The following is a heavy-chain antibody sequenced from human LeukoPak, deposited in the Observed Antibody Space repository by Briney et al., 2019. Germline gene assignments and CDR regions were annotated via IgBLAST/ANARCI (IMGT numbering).Heavy chain of an antibody. CDR3: ASSGSSGGYFDL. J-gene: IGHJ2*01. D-gene: IGHD1-26*01. Sequence: SETLSLTCTVSGGSTSSYYWSWIRQPAGKGLEWIGRIYTSGSTNYNPSLKSRVTMSVDTSKNQFSLKLSSVTAADTAVYYCASSGSSGGYFDLWGRGTLVTVSS. CDR2: IYTSGST. CDR1: GGSTSSYY. V-gene: IGHV4-4*07.